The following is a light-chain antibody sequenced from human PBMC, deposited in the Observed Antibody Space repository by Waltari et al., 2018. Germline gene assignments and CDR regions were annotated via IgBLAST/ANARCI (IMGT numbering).Light chain of an antibody. J-gene: IGKJ2*02. CDR3: QQYYTNPCT. CDR2: WSS. V-gene: IGKV4-1*01. Sequence: DIVITQSHASLPVSLGERATINSQSSQCVILSFNSKSYLAWFQQKPGPPPKLLLYWSSTRESGVPDRFSGSGSGTDFTLTISNRQAEDVAVYYCQQYYTNPCTFGQGTKLEIK. CDR1: QCVILSFNSKSY.